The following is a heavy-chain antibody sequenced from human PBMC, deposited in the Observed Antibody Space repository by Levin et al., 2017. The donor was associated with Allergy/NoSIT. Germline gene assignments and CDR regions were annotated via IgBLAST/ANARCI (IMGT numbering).Heavy chain of an antibody. D-gene: IGHD6-13*01. J-gene: IGHJ3*02. Sequence: GGSLRLSCAASGFTFSNYAMNWVRQAPGKGLEWVSEISGSGNTYYADSVKGRFTISRDNSKNTLYMQMNSLRAEDTAVYYCARERYGSSGFPSDIWGQGTMVTVSS. CDR3: ARERYGSSGFPSDI. CDR1: GFTFSNYA. V-gene: IGHV3-23*01. CDR2: ISGSGNT.